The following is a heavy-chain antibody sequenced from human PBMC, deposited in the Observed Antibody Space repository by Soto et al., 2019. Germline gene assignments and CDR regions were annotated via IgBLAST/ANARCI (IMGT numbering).Heavy chain of an antibody. J-gene: IGHJ6*02. CDR3: ARDGGDCGYRLIYYYYIGLDV. CDR1: GYAFSSYA. D-gene: IGHD2-21*02. V-gene: IGHV1-3*04. Sequence: GASVKVSCKASGYAFSSYAMHWVRQAPGQGLEWMGWINIGSGNTEYSQNFQGRITITRDTSASTVYMELSSLRSEDTAVYYCARDGGDCGYRLIYYYYIGLDVWGQGTTVTVSS. CDR2: INIGSGNT.